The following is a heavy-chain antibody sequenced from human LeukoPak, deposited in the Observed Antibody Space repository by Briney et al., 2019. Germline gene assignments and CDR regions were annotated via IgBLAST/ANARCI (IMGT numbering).Heavy chain of an antibody. CDR2: ISYDGSNK. D-gene: IGHD1-26*01. CDR3: ARVRGSYSLDY. Sequence: PGRSLRLSCAASGFTFSSYGMHWVRQAPGKGLEWVAVISYDGSNKYYADSVKGRFTISRDNSKNTLYLQMNSLRAEDTAVYYCARVRGSYSLDYWGQGTLVTVSS. J-gene: IGHJ4*02. CDR1: GFTFSSYG. V-gene: IGHV3-30*03.